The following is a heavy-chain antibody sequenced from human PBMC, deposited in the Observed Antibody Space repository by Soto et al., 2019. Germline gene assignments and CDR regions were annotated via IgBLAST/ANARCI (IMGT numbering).Heavy chain of an antibody. V-gene: IGHV4-59*01. Sequence: SETLSLTCTVSGGSISSYYWSWIRQPPGKGLEWIGYIYYSGSTNYNPSLKSRVTISVDTSKNQFSLKLSSVTAADTAVYYCARWGSGGSFGFDYWGQGTLVTVSS. J-gene: IGHJ4*02. CDR2: IYYSGST. D-gene: IGHD2-15*01. CDR3: ARWGSGGSFGFDY. CDR1: GGSISSYY.